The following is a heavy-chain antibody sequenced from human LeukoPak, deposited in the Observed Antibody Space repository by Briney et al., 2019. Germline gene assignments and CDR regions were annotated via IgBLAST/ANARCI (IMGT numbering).Heavy chain of an antibody. CDR3: AREFWVGFGEPRYYYGMDV. D-gene: IGHD3-10*01. J-gene: IGHJ6*02. CDR1: GGTFSSYA. V-gene: IGHV1-69*04. CDR2: INPILGIA. Sequence: SVKVSCKASGGTFSSYAISWVRQAPGQGLEWMGRINPILGIANYAQKFQGRDTITADKSTSTAYMELSSLRSEDTAVYYCAREFWVGFGEPRYYYGMDVWGQGTTVTVSS.